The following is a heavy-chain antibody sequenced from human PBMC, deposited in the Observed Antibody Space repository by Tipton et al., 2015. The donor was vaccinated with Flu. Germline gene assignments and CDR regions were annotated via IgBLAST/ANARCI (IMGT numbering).Heavy chain of an antibody. D-gene: IGHD3-16*01. V-gene: IGHV1-46*01. CDR1: GYTFTNYN. Sequence: QLVQSGAEVKKPGASVRISCTASGYTFTNYNMHWVRQAPGQGPEWMGIIYPSGGGTTYAQRFQGRVTLTRDKSTSTVYMELSSLRSADTAFYYCARDRGFGAYTVDEWGQGTLVTVAS. CDR3: ARDRGFGAYTVDE. CDR2: IYPSGGGT. J-gene: IGHJ4*02.